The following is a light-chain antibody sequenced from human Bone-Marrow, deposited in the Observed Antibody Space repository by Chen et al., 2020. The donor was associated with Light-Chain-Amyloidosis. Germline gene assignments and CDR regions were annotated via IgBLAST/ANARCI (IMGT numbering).Light chain of an antibody. CDR1: SSNIGAGYD. CDR3: QSYDNSLNTAHVV. CDR2: GNS. Sequence: QSVLTQPPSVSGAPGQRVTIACTGSSSNIGAGYDVHWYQQLPGTAPKLLIYGNSNRPSGVPDRFSGSKSGTSASLAIAGLQAEDEADYYCQSYDNSLNTAHVVFGGGTKVTVL. V-gene: IGLV1-40*01. J-gene: IGLJ2*01.